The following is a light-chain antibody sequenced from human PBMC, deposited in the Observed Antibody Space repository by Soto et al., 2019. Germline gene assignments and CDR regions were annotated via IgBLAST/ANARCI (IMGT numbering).Light chain of an antibody. CDR3: QQYNNWPPWT. CDR2: GAS. CDR1: QSVSSN. Sequence: EIVMTHSPATLSVSPWERATLSCRASQSVSSNLAWYQQKPSPAPRPHIYGASTRATGIPARFSGSGSGTEFTLTISSLQSEDFAVYSCQQYNNWPPWTFGQGTKVDIK. J-gene: IGKJ1*01. V-gene: IGKV3-15*01.